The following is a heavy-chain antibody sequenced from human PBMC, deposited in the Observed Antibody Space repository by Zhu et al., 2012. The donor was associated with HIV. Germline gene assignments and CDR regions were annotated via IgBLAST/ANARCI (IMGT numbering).Heavy chain of an antibody. CDR3: ARRSMLDSSGYYKSPFDY. J-gene: IGHJ4*02. CDR1: GGSFSGYY. D-gene: IGHD3-22*01. CDR2: INHSGST. Sequence: QVQLQQWGAGLLKPSETLSLTCAVYGGSFSGYYWNWIRQPPGKGLEWIGEINHSGSTNYNPSLKSRVTISVDTSKNQFSLKLRSVTAADTAVYYCARRSMLDSSGYYKSPFDYWGQGTLVTVSS. V-gene: IGHV4-34*01.